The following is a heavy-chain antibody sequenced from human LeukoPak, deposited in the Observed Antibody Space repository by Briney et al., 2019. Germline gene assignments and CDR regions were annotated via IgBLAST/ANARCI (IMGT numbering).Heavy chain of an antibody. Sequence: GGSLRLSCAASGFTFSSYSMNWVRQAPGKALEWVSSISSSGSYIYYADSVKGRFTISRDNAKNSLYLQMNSLSAEDTAVYYCARENSGSLDYWGQGTLVTVSS. D-gene: IGHD1-26*01. J-gene: IGHJ4*02. V-gene: IGHV3-21*01. CDR2: ISSSGSYI. CDR1: GFTFSSYS. CDR3: ARENSGSLDY.